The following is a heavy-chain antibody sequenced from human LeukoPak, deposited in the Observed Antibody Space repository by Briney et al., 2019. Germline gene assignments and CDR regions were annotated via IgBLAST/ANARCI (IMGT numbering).Heavy chain of an antibody. CDR1: GFTFSSYW. CDR2: IKQDGSEK. J-gene: IGHJ4*02. D-gene: IGHD6-13*01. CDR3: ARDRGSSWYPPGFDY. Sequence: PGGSLRLSCAASGFTFSSYWMSWVRQAPGKGLEWVANIKQDGSEKYYVDSVKGRFTISRDNAKSSLYLQMNSLRAEDTAVYYCARDRGSSWYPPGFDYWGQGTLVTVSS. V-gene: IGHV3-7*01.